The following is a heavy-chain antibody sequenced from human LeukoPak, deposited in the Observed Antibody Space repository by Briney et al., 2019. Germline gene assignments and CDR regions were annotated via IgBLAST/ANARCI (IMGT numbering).Heavy chain of an antibody. D-gene: IGHD3-22*01. CDR1: GGSISSGGYS. CDR3: ARFVYDSSGYYGSN. J-gene: IGHJ4*02. Sequence: SETLPLTCAVSGGSISSGGYSWSWIRQPPGRGLEWIGYIYHSGSTYYNPSLKSRVTISVDRSKNQFSLKLSSVTAADTAVYYCARFVYDSSGYYGSNWGQGTLVTVSS. CDR2: IYHSGST. V-gene: IGHV4-30-2*01.